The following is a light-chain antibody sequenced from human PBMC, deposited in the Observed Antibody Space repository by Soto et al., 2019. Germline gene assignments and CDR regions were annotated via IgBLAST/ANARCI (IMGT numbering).Light chain of an antibody. Sequence: DIQMTQSPSSLSASVGDRVTITCQASQDINNSLNWYLQKPGTAPELLIYDASNLQTGVPSRFNGSGSGTDFTFTISSLQPEDIATYYCQQYDNLPITFGQGTRLEIK. J-gene: IGKJ5*01. CDR2: DAS. CDR3: QQYDNLPIT. CDR1: QDINNS. V-gene: IGKV1-33*01.